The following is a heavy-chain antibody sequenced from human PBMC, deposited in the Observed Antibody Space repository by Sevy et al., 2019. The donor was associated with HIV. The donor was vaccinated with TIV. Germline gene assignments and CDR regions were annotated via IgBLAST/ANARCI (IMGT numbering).Heavy chain of an antibody. CDR1: GFTFSTYG. Sequence: GALRLSCSASGFTFSTYGMNWVRQAPGKGLEWMANIEGDGSDKHYVDSVEGRFTISRDNGKNLLYLQMNSLRVEDTAVYYCAHETIGGLDSWGQGTLVTVSS. V-gene: IGHV3-7*01. D-gene: IGHD3-16*01. CDR3: AHETIGGLDS. J-gene: IGHJ4*02. CDR2: IEGDGSDK.